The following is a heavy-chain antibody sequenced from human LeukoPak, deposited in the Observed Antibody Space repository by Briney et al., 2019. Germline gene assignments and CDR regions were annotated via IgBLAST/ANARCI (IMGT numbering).Heavy chain of an antibody. J-gene: IGHJ4*02. D-gene: IGHD3-22*01. CDR1: GFTFSSYS. CDR2: ISSSSSTI. CDR3: ARDYYDSSGYYFYFDY. Sequence: GGSLRLSCAASGFTFSSYSTNWVRQAPGKGLEWVSYISSSSSTIYYADSVKGRFTISRDNAKNSLYLQMNSLRAEDTAVYYCARDYYDSSGYYFYFDYWGQGTLVTVSS. V-gene: IGHV3-48*01.